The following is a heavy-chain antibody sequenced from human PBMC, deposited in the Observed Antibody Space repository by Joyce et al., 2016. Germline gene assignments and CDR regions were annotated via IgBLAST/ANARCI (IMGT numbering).Heavy chain of an antibody. CDR2: IYSGGDT. J-gene: IGHJ4*02. CDR3: ARVPGFH. V-gene: IGHV3-53*01. Sequence: EVQLVESGGGLIQPGGSLRLSCAASGFTVSNNYITWVRQAPGKGLGWVSFIYSGGDTYYADAVKGRFTIPRDKNTLYLHMNSLRVEDTAVYYCARVPGFHWGKGTLVTVSS. CDR1: GFTVSNNY.